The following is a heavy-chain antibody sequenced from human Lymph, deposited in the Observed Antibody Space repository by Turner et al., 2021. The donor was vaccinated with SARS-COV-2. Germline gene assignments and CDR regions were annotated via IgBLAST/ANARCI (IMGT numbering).Heavy chain of an antibody. Sequence: QVQLVESGGGVVQPGRSLRLSCAASGFTFSSYAMHWVRQAPGKGLEWVAVISYDGSKKYYADSVKGRFTISRDNSKNTLYLQMNSLREEDTAVYYCASGKSRMGLRHLTPPWYFDLWGRGTLVTVSS. J-gene: IGHJ2*01. V-gene: IGHV3-30-3*01. D-gene: IGHD5-12*01. CDR1: GFTFSSYA. CDR3: ASGKSRMGLRHLTPPWYFDL. CDR2: ISYDGSKK.